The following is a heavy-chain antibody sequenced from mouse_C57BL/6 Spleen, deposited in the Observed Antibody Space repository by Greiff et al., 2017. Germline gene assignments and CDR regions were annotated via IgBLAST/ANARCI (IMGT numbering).Heavy chain of an antibody. Sequence: EVQLQESGPELVKPGASVKMSCKASGYTFTDYNMHWVKQSHGKSLEWIGYINPNNGGTSYNQKFKGKATLTVNKSSSTAYMELRSLTSEDSAVYYCARPPYYDGGFAYWGQGTLVTVSA. V-gene: IGHV1-22*01. D-gene: IGHD1-1*02. CDR1: GYTFTDYN. CDR3: ARPPYYDGGFAY. CDR2: INPNNGGT. J-gene: IGHJ3*01.